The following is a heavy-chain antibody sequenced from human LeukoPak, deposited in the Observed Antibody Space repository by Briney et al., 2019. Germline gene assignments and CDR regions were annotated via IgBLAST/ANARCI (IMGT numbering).Heavy chain of an antibody. CDR3: AREVFYGSGSSRADL. J-gene: IGHJ5*02. CDR2: IKQDGSEK. CDR1: GFTFSSYW. Sequence: GGSLRLSCAASGFTFSSYWMSWVRQAPGKGLEWVANIKQDGSEKYYVDSVKGRFTISRDNAKNSLYLQMNSLRAEDTAVYFCAREVFYGSGSSRADLWGQGTLVTVSS. V-gene: IGHV3-7*01. D-gene: IGHD3-10*01.